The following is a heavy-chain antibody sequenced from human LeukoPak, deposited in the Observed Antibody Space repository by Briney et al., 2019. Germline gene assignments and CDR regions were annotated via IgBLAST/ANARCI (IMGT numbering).Heavy chain of an antibody. Sequence: GGSLRLSRAASGFIFSDYYMSWIRQAPGKGLEWISYISNSGSTIYYADSVKGRFTLSRDNAKNSLYLQMNSLRAEDTAVYYCAREVRLLSYWGQGTLVTVSS. J-gene: IGHJ4*02. CDR2: ISNSGSTI. V-gene: IGHV3-11*01. CDR1: GFIFSDYY. CDR3: AREVRLLSY. D-gene: IGHD2/OR15-2a*01.